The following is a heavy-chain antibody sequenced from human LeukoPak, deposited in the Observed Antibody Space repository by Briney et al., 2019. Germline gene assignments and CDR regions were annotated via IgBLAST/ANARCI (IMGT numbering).Heavy chain of an antibody. CDR2: IKRKTDGGTT. CDR3: ITSDCGCGSCHAFEI. CDR1: GFIIGDAW. V-gene: IGHV3-15*01. D-gene: IGHD2-15*01. J-gene: IGHJ3*02. Sequence: GGSLRLSCAASGFIIGDAWMTWGRQAPGKGLEWVGRIKRKTDGGTTDYAAPVKGRFTISRDDSKNTLYLQMNSLKSEDTAVYYCITSDCGCGSCHAFEIWGQGTMVTVSS.